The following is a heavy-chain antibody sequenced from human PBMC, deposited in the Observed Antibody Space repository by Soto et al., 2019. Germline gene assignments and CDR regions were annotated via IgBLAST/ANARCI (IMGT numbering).Heavy chain of an antibody. CDR3: ARDRYSYDSRAYQGVDWYFDL. J-gene: IGHJ2*01. CDR1: GFTFGDYG. CDR2: IWFDGNKQ. Sequence: AGGSLRLSCAASGFTFGDYGMHWVRQAPGKGLEWVAVIWFDGNKQHYADSVKGRFTISRDNSKNTLFLQMNSLRAEDTAVYYCARDRYSYDSRAYQGVDWYFDLWGRGTLVTVSS. D-gene: IGHD3-22*01. V-gene: IGHV3-33*01.